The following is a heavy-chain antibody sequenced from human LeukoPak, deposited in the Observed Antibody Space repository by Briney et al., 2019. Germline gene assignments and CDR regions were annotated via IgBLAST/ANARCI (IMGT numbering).Heavy chain of an antibody. CDR2: IYYSGST. Sequence: SETLSLTCTVSGGSISSYYWSWIRQPPGKGLEWIGYIYYSGSTNYNPSLKSRVTISVDTSKNQFSLKLSSVTAADTAVYYCARGTHPVTYYDILTGPGYYMDVWGKGTTVTVSS. CDR3: ARGTHPVTYYDILTGPGYYMDV. V-gene: IGHV4-59*08. J-gene: IGHJ6*03. D-gene: IGHD3-9*01. CDR1: GGSISSYY.